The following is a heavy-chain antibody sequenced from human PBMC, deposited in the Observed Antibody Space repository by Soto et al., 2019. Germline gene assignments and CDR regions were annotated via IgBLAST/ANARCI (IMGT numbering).Heavy chain of an antibody. CDR2: MSGSSGST. Sequence: EVQLVESGGGLGQPGGSLRLSCAASGFSFSTYGMNWVRQAPGKGLEWVSGMSGSSGSTYYAESVKGRFTISRDNSKNTLYLQLNSLRAEDTAIYYCAKGSIAAAGSDAFESWGQGTMVTVSS. D-gene: IGHD6-13*01. V-gene: IGHV3-23*04. CDR1: GFSFSTYG. CDR3: AKGSIAAAGSDAFES. J-gene: IGHJ3*02.